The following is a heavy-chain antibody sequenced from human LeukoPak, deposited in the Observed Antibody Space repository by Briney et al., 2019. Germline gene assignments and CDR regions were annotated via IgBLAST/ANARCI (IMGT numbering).Heavy chain of an antibody. D-gene: IGHD3-9*01. V-gene: IGHV1-46*01. CDR2: INPGGSYT. CDR1: GYTFTSYY. CDR3: ARATSYYDILTGYNTLGAFDI. Sequence: ASVKVSCKASGYTFTSYYLHWVRQAPGQGLEWMGMINPGGSYTNYAQNFQGRVSVTSDPSTTTVYMELSNLRSEDTAVYYCARATSYYDILTGYNTLGAFDIWGQGTMVTVSS. J-gene: IGHJ3*02.